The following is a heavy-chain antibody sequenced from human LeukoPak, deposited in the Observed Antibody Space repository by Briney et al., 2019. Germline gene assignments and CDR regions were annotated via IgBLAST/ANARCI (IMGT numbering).Heavy chain of an antibody. CDR3: ARDSKYDFWSGYPPLDAFDI. D-gene: IGHD3-3*01. V-gene: IGHV3-48*01. CDR2: ISSSSTI. Sequence: GGSLRLSCAASGFTFSSYSMNWVRQAPGKGLEWVSYISSSSTIYYADSVKGRFTISRDNAKNSLYLQMNSLRAEDTAVYYCARDSKYDFWSGYPPLDAFDIWGQGTMVTVSS. J-gene: IGHJ3*02. CDR1: GFTFSSYS.